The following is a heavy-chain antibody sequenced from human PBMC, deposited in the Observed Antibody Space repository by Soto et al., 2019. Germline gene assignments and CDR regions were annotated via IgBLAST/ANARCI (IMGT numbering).Heavy chain of an antibody. CDR2: IHYSGST. Sequence: SETLSLTCTVSGGSISNGGYYWNWVRQHPGKGLEWIGYIHYSGSTWYNPSLESRVTISVDTSKDQFSLKLRSVTAADTAVYYCARVRGSGSYAAYYFDSWGQGTLVTVYS. D-gene: IGHD3-10*01. J-gene: IGHJ4*01. CDR3: ARVRGSGSYAAYYFDS. V-gene: IGHV4-31*03. CDR1: GGSISNGGYY.